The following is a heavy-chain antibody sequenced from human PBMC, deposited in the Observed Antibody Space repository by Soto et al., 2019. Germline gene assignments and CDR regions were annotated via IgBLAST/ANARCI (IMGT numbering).Heavy chain of an antibody. CDR2: IYYSGST. V-gene: IGHV4-31*03. J-gene: IGHJ5*02. CDR3: ARVWQTYDYVWGSYRYTGNWFDP. CDR1: GGSISSGGYY. Sequence: ASETLSLTCTVSGGSISSGGYYWSWIRQHAGKGLEWIGYIYYSGSTYYNPSLKSRVTISVDTSKNQFSLKLSSVTAADTAVYYCARVWQTYDYVWGSYRYTGNWFDPWGQGTLVTVSS. D-gene: IGHD3-16*02.